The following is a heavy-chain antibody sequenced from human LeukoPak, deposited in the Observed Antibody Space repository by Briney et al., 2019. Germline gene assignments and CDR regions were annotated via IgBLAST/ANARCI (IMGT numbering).Heavy chain of an antibody. CDR2: ISSSSSYI. D-gene: IGHD3-10*01. CDR3: ARYMVRGVIHYYYYGMDV. V-gene: IGHV3-21*01. J-gene: IGHJ6*02. Sequence: GSLRLSCAASGFTFSSYSMNWVRQAPGKGLEWVSSISSSSSYIYYADSVKGRFTISRDNAKNSLYLQMNSLRAEDTAVYYCARYMVRGVIHYYYYGMDVWGQGTTVTVSS. CDR1: GFTFSSYS.